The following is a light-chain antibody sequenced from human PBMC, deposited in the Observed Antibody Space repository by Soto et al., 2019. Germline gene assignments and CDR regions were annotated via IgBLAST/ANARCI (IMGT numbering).Light chain of an antibody. J-gene: IGKJ1*01. V-gene: IGKV3-20*01. CDR3: QQDGSSGT. Sequence: EIVLTQSPGTLSLSPRERATLSCRASQSVSNNYLAWYQQKPGQAPRLLIYGASNRATGIPDRFSGSGSGTDFTLTISRLEPEDFAVYYCQQDGSSGTFGQGTKVEIK. CDR1: QSVSNNY. CDR2: GAS.